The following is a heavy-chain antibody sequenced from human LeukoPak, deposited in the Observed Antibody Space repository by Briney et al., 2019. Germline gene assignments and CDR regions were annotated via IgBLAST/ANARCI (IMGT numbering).Heavy chain of an antibody. V-gene: IGHV4-39*07. CDR3: AGSSKGDY. J-gene: IGHJ4*02. CDR2: IYYSGST. D-gene: IGHD6-13*01. CDR1: GGSISSSSYY. Sequence: PSETLSLTCTVSGGSISSSSYYWGWIRQPPGKGLEWIGSIYYSGSTYYNPSLKSRVTISVDTSKNQFSLKLSSVTAADTAVYYCAGSSKGDYWGQGTLVTVSS.